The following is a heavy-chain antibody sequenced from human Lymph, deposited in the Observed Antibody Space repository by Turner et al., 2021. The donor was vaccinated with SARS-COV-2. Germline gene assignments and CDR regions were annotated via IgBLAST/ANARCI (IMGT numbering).Heavy chain of an antibody. J-gene: IGHJ6*02. Sequence: VELVEAGGGVVLPGRALTNSCPTSGFNFSIYAMHWVRQAPGKGMEWVAVKSYDGSNKYCADSVRGQSTISRDKSKNTLYLQMNSLRDEDTAGHYCAGEGMFYENTGMDVWGQGTTVTVSS. CDR2: KSYDGSNK. CDR3: AGEGMFYENTGMDV. D-gene: IGHD3-10*02. CDR1: GFNFSIYA. V-gene: IGHV3-30-3*01.